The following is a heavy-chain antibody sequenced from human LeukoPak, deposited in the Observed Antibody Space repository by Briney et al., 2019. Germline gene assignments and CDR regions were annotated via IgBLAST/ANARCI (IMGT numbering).Heavy chain of an antibody. J-gene: IGHJ6*02. CDR3: AKNLYCGGGSCYPSALGMDV. D-gene: IGHD2-15*01. Sequence: GGSLRLSCAASGFTFSSYAMSWVRQAPGKGLEWVSSISGSGNRTYYADSEKGRFTISRDNSKNTLFLQMNSLRAEDTAVYYCAKNLYCGGGSCYPSALGMDVWGQGTTVTVSS. V-gene: IGHV3-23*01. CDR2: ISGSGNRT. CDR1: GFTFSSYA.